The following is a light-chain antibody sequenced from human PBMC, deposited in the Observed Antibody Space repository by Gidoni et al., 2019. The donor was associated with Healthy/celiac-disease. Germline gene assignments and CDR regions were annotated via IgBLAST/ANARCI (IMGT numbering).Light chain of an antibody. CDR3: QQYNSYST. V-gene: IGKV1-5*03. CDR2: KAS. Sequence: DIQMTQSPSTLSASVGDRVTITCRASQSISSWLAWYQQKPGKAPNLLIYKASNLEGGVPSRFSGSGSGTEFTLTISSLQPDDFATYYCQQYNSYSTFXXXSKVEI. CDR1: QSISSW. J-gene: IGKJ1*01.